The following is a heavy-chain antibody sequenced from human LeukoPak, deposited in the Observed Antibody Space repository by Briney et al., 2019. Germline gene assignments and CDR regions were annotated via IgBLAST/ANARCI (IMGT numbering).Heavy chain of an antibody. CDR3: ARNGDVDTAPTALDP. Sequence: GASVKVSCKDSGYTSTSYAMHWVRQAPGQRLEWMGWINAGNGNTKYSQKFQGRVTITADESTSTAYMELSSLRSEDTAVYYCARNGDVDTAPTALDPWGQGTLVTVSS. D-gene: IGHD5-18*01. J-gene: IGHJ5*02. V-gene: IGHV1-3*01. CDR2: INAGNGNT. CDR1: GYTSTSYA.